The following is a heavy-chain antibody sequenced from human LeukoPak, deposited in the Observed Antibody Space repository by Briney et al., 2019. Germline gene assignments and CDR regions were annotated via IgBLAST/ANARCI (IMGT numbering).Heavy chain of an antibody. Sequence: GASVKVSCKASGYTFTSYGFSWVRQAPGQGLEWMGWISPHNGNTNYAQKLQGRVTMTTDTSTSTAYMELRSLRSDDTAVYFCARAPLSSSSSGNVYYYYYGMDVWGQGTTVTVSS. J-gene: IGHJ6*02. V-gene: IGHV1-18*01. D-gene: IGHD6-13*01. CDR3: ARAPLSSSSSGNVYYYYYGMDV. CDR2: ISPHNGNT. CDR1: GYTFTSYG.